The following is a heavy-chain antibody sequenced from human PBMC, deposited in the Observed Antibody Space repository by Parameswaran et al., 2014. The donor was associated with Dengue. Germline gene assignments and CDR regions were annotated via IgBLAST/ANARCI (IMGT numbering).Heavy chain of an antibody. J-gene: IGHJ6*02. V-gene: IGHV4-4*02. Sequence: RWIRQPPGKGLEWIGEIGHSGSTYYNPSLKSRVTMSVDKSTNQLSLRLTSVTAADTAVYYCARKEVYYFYGLDAWGQGTTVTVSS. CDR3: ARKEVYYFYGLDA. CDR2: IGHSGST.